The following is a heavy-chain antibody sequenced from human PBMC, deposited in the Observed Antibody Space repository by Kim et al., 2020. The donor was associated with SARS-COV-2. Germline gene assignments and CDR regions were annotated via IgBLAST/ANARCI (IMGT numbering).Heavy chain of an antibody. J-gene: IGHJ5*02. Sequence: SVKVSCKASGGTFSSYAISWVRQAPGQGLEWMGGIIPIFGTANYAQKFQGRVTITADESTSTAYMELSSLRSEDTAVYYCAREGGRALYSSGWFNWFDPWGQGTLVTVSS. CDR2: IIPIFGTA. CDR1: GGTFSSYA. CDR3: AREGGRALYSSGWFNWFDP. V-gene: IGHV1-69*13. D-gene: IGHD6-19*01.